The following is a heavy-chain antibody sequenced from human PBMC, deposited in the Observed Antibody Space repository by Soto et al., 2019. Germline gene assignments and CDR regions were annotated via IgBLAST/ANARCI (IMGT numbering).Heavy chain of an antibody. CDR3: ARSGDYVPFDY. D-gene: IGHD4-17*01. J-gene: IGHJ4*02. CDR2: IYYSGYT. Sequence: QVQLQESGPGLVKASQTLSLTCTVSGSSISSGDYNWSWIRQPPGKGLEWIGYIYYSGYTYNNPSLKSRVTISVDTSKNQFSLKLSSVTAADTAVYYCARSGDYVPFDYWGQGTLVTVSS. V-gene: IGHV4-30-4*01. CDR1: GSSISSGDYN.